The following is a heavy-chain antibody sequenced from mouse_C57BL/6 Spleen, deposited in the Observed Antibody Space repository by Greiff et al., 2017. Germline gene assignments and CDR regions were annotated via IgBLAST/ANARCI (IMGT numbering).Heavy chain of an antibody. J-gene: IGHJ4*01. D-gene: IGHD4-1*01. V-gene: IGHV5-16*01. CDR3: ARERLGKAMDY. CDR1: GFTFSDYY. CDR2: INYDGSST. Sequence: EVKVVESEGGLVQPGSSMKLSCTASGFTFSDYYMAWVRQVPEKGLEWVANINYDGSSTYYLDSLKSRFIISRDNAKNILYLQMSSLKSEDTATYYCARERLGKAMDYWGQGTSVTVSS.